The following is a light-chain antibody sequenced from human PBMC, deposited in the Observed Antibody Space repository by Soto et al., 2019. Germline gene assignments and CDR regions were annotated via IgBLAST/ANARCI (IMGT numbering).Light chain of an antibody. V-gene: IGLV1-40*01. J-gene: IGLJ2*01. CDR1: SSNIGAGYD. Sequence: QSVLTQPPSVSGAPGQRVTISCTGSSSNIGAGYDVHWYQQLPGTAPKLLIYGNSNRPSGVPDRFSGSKSGTSASLAITGLQAEDEADYYCQSSDISLSGSGVFGGGTQLTVL. CDR2: GNS. CDR3: QSSDISLSGSGV.